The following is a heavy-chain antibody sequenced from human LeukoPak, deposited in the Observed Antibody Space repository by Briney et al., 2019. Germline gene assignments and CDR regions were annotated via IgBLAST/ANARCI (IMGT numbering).Heavy chain of an antibody. CDR1: GFTFSSYA. CDR3: AKGRYSSGWYYFDY. CDR2: ISGSGGST. J-gene: IGHJ4*02. D-gene: IGHD6-19*01. Sequence: GGSLRLSCAASGFTFSSYAMSWVRQAPGKGLEWVSAISGSGGSTYYADSVKGRYTISRDNSKNTLYLQMNSLRAEDTAVYYCAKGRYSSGWYYFDYWGQGTLVTVSS. V-gene: IGHV3-23*01.